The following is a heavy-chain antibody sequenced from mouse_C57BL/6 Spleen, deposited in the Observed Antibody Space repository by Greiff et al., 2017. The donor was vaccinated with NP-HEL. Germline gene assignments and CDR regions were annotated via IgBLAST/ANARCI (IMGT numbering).Heavy chain of an antibody. D-gene: IGHD1-1*01. J-gene: IGHJ2*01. V-gene: IGHV1-54*01. CDR2: INPGSGGT. CDR3: ARDYYGSPHFDY. CDR1: GYAFTNYL. Sequence: VKLMESGAELVRPGTSVKVSCKASGYAFTNYLIEWVKQRPGQGLEWIGVINPGSGGTNYNKKFKGKATLTADKSSSTAYMQLSSLTSEDSAVYFCARDYYGSPHFDYWGQGTTLTVSS.